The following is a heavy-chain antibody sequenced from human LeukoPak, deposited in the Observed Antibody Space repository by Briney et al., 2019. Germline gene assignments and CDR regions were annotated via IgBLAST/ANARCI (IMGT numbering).Heavy chain of an antibody. CDR2: IYPGDSDT. D-gene: IGHD3-22*01. CDR3: ARPYYDSSGSFEAAFDI. J-gene: IGHJ3*02. CDR1: GYSFTSYW. V-gene: IGHV5-51*01. Sequence: HGESLKISCKGSGYSFTSYWIGWVRQMPGKGLEWMGIIYPGDSDTRYSPSFQGQVTISADKSISTAYLQWSSLKASDTAMYYCARPYYDSSGSFEAAFDIWGQGTMVTVSS.